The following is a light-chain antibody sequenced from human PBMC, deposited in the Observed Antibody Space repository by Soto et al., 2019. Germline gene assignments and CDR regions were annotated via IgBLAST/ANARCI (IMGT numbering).Light chain of an antibody. CDR1: SSDVGSYNL. Sequence: QSALTQPASVSGSPGQSITISCTGTSSDVGSYNLVSWYQQHPGKAPKVMIYEVSKRPSGVPNRLSGSKSGNTASLTISGLQAEDEAGYYCCSYAGSSTYVFGTGTKVTVL. CDR2: EVS. CDR3: CSYAGSSTYV. J-gene: IGLJ1*01. V-gene: IGLV2-23*02.